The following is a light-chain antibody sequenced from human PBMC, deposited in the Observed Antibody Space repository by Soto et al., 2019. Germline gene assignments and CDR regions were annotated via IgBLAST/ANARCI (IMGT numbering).Light chain of an antibody. CDR2: KNN. CDR3: AAWDDSLNVL. V-gene: IGLV1-44*01. Sequence: QSVLTQPPSASGTPGQRVTIYCSGSSSNIGSNTVNWYQQLPGTAPRLLIYKNNQRPSGVPDRFSGSKSGTSASLAISGLQSEDEADYYCAAWDDSLNVLFGGGTKLTVL. CDR1: SSNIGSNT. J-gene: IGLJ2*01.